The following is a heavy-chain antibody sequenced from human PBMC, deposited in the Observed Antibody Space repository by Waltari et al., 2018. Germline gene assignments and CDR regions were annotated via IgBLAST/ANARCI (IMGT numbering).Heavy chain of an antibody. V-gene: IGHV4-61*02. Sequence: QVQLQESGPGLVKPSQTLSLTCTVSGGSISSGSYYWSWIRQPAGKGLEWIGRIYTRGRTNYNLSLKSRVTISEDTSKTQFSLKLSSVTAADTAVYYCAREPLISMVRGAIYGMDVWGQGTTVTVSS. D-gene: IGHD3-10*01. CDR1: GGSISSGSYY. CDR3: AREPLISMVRGAIYGMDV. CDR2: IYTRGRT. J-gene: IGHJ6*02.